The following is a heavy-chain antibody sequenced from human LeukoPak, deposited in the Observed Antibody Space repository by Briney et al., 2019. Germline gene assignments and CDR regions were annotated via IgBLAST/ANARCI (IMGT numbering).Heavy chain of an antibody. D-gene: IGHD5-24*01. CDR1: GFTFDDYA. CDR3: AKDAGPGYNRGTAPDYFDY. CDR2: VSWNSDSI. Sequence: PGRSLRLSCAASGFTFDDYAMHWVRQAPGKGLEWVSGVSWNSDSIGYADSVKGRFTISRDNARNSLYLQMNSLRAEDTALYYCAKDAGPGYNRGTAPDYFDYWGQGTLVTVSS. V-gene: IGHV3-9*01. J-gene: IGHJ4*02.